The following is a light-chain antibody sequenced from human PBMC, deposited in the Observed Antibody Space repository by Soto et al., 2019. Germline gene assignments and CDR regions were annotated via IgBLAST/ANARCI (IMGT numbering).Light chain of an antibody. CDR1: QSISSW. V-gene: IGKV1-12*01. CDR3: QQAKSFPIT. Sequence: DIPMTESPSPLSASVGHSATLMRRASQSISSWLAWYQQKPGKAPKLLIYDASILQTGVPSRFSGSGSGTDFTLTINSLQPEDFATYYCQQAKSFPITFGQGTRLENK. CDR2: DAS. J-gene: IGKJ5*01.